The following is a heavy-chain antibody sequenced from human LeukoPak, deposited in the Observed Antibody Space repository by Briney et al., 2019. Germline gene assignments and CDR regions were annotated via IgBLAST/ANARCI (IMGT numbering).Heavy chain of an antibody. V-gene: IGHV3-48*04. Sequence: GGSLRLSCAASGFTFSSYAMSWVRQAPGKGLEWVSYISSSGSTIYYADSVKGRFTISRDNAKNSLYLQMNSLGAEDTAVYYCARDVPPYYYGSGSYYKSNAFDIWGQGTMVTVSS. D-gene: IGHD3-10*01. CDR1: GFTFSSYA. CDR2: ISSSGSTI. J-gene: IGHJ3*02. CDR3: ARDVPPYYYGSGSYYKSNAFDI.